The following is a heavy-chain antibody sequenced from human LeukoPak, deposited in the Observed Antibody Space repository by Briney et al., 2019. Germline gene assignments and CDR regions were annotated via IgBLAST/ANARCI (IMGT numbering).Heavy chain of an antibody. CDR2: IIPIFGTA. J-gene: IGHJ4*02. V-gene: IGHV1-69*13. CDR1: GGTFSSYA. Sequence: SVKVSCKASGGTFSSYAISWVRQAPGQGLEWMGGIIPIFGTANYAQKFQGRVTITADESTSTAYLQWSSLKASDTAMYYCVRLIYSSGWHDYWGQGTLVTVSS. CDR3: VRLIYSSGWHDY. D-gene: IGHD6-19*01.